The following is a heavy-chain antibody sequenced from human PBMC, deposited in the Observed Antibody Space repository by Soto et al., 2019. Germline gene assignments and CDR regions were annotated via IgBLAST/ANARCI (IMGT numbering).Heavy chain of an antibody. CDR3: ARDGGRHSGGMDY. D-gene: IGHD1-26*01. CDR1: GGTFSSYS. Sequence: QVQLVQSGAEVKKPGSSVKVSCKDSGGTFSSYSINWVRQAPGQGLEWMGEIIPIFGTANYAQTCQGRVTITADESTSTAYMELSSLRSEDTDVYYCARDGGRHSGGMDYWGQGTLVTVSS. J-gene: IGHJ4*02. CDR2: IIPIFGTA. V-gene: IGHV1-69*01.